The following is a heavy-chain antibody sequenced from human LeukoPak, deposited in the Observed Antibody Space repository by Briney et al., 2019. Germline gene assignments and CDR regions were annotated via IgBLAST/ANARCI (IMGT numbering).Heavy chain of an antibody. Sequence: ASVKVSCKASGYTFTSYGISWVRQAPGQGLEWMGWISAYNGNTNYAQKLQGRVTMTTDTSTSTAYMELRSLRPEDTAVYYCARETAVPGSVHFDSWGQGALVTVSS. J-gene: IGHJ4*02. CDR3: ARETAVPGSVHFDS. D-gene: IGHD6-19*01. CDR1: GYTFTSYG. CDR2: ISAYNGNT. V-gene: IGHV1-18*01.